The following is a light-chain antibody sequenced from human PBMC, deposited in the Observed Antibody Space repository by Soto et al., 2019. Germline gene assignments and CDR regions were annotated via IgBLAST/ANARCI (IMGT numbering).Light chain of an antibody. V-gene: IGLV2-14*01. CDR2: DVS. J-gene: IGLJ2*01. CDR3: SSYTSSSTPV. CDR1: SSDVGGYNY. Sequence: QSALTQPASVSGSPGQSITISCTGTSSDVGGYNYVSWYQQHPGKAPKLMIYDVSNRPSGVSNRFSGSKSGNTASLTISGLQAEDEADYYCSSYTSSSTPVXGGGTKLTVL.